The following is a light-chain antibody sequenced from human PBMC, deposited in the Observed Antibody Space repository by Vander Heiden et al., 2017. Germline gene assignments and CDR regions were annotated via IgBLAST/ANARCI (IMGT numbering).Light chain of an antibody. CDR1: RSNLGCGAN. CDR3: QTSDSSLGGSV. J-gene: IGLJ3*02. Sequence: QSVLSQPPSCSGAPGTRVTTSCTGSRSNLGCGANVHWYQQHPGTAPQLLNNEHPHRPSGDTDRTSDTKSRTSATQPITGLQAEDEADYYTQTSDSSLGGSVFRGGPKLHVL. V-gene: IGLV1-40*01. CDR2: EHP.